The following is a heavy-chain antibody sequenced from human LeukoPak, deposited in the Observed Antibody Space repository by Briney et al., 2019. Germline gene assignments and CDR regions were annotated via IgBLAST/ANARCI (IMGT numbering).Heavy chain of an antibody. J-gene: IGHJ4*02. CDR2: IVPIIGTA. CDR1: GGTFHSYI. V-gene: IGHV1-69*13. CDR3: ARDQRPSCLGGICYSGDY. D-gene: IGHD2-15*01. Sequence: SVKVSCKASGGTFHSYIVTWVRQAPGQGLEWMGGIVPIIGTANYAQKFQGRVTITADDSTSTAYMELRSLRSEDTAIYYCARDQRPSCLGGICYSGDYRGQGTLVTVTS.